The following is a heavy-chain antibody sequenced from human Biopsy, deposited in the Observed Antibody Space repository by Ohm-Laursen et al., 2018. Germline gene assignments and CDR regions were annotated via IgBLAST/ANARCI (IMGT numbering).Heavy chain of an antibody. J-gene: IGHJ4*02. CDR2: FAPENGKT. CDR3: AADINVWNVNY. D-gene: IGHD1-1*01. CDR1: GYTLNELS. V-gene: IGHV1-24*01. Sequence: SVTDSCQVSGYTLNELSMHWVRQVPGNGLEWMGGFAPENGKTVYAQNFQARVSLTEDTSTDTAYMELRSLRSEDTAVYYCAADINVWNVNYWGQGTQVTVSS.